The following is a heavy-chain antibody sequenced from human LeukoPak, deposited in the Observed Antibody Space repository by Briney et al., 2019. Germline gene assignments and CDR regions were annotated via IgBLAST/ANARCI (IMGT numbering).Heavy chain of an antibody. J-gene: IGHJ3*02. CDR3: AKDQRLRYFDWLLNDAFDI. V-gene: IGHV3-30*18. D-gene: IGHD3-9*01. CDR2: ISYDGSNK. CDR1: GFTFSSYG. Sequence: GGSLRLSCAASGFTFSSYGMHWVRQAPGKGLEWVAVISYDGSNKYYADSVKGRFTISRDNSKNTLYLQMNSLRAEDTAVYYCAKDQRLRYFDWLLNDAFDIWGQGTMVTVSS.